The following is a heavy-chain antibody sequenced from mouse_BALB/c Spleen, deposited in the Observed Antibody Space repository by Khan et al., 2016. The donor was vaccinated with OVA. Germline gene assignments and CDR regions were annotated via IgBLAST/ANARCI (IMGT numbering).Heavy chain of an antibody. J-gene: IGHJ3*01. V-gene: IGHV1-69*02. CDR3: TREVVDGSSFAY. CDR2: IYPSDSYT. CDR1: GYTFTSYW. D-gene: IGHD1-1*02. Sequence: QVQLKQSGTELARPGASVKLSCKASGYTFTSYWINWVKQRPGQGLEWIGNIYPSDSYTNFNQKFKDKATLTVDKSSSTAYMQLSSPTSEDSAVYYCTREVVDGSSFAYWGQWTLVTVSA.